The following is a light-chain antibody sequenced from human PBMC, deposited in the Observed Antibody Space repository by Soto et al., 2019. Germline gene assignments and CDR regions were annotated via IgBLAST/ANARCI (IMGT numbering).Light chain of an antibody. V-gene: IGKV3-15*01. CDR1: QSVSSN. CDR2: GAS. J-gene: IGKJ1*01. Sequence: EIVMTQSPATLSVSPGERATLSCRASQSVSSNLAWYHQKPGQAPRLLIYGASTRATGIPARFSGSGSGTEFTLTISSLQYEDFAVYYCQQYNNWPPWTFGQGTKVEIK. CDR3: QQYNNWPPWT.